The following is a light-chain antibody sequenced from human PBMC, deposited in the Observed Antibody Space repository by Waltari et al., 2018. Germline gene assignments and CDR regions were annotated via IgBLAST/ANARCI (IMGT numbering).Light chain of an antibody. J-gene: IGLJ1*01. V-gene: IGLV2-14*03. CDR2: DVN. CDR1: TSDIGCYKH. Sequence: QSALTQPASVSGSPGQSITMSCTGTTSDIGCYKHVSWSQQHPGKAPKVVIYDVNKRPSGVPNRFSASKSGNTASLTISGLQPEDEAEYYCTSYSDNSASPYVFGTGTKVTV. CDR3: TSYSDNSASPYV.